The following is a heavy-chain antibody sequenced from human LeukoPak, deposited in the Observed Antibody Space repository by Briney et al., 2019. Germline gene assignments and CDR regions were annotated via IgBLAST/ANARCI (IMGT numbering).Heavy chain of an antibody. D-gene: IGHD6-13*01. CDR1: GYTFTGYY. V-gene: IGHV1-2*02. J-gene: IGHJ1*01. CDR2: INPNSGGT. Sequence: ASVKVSCKASGYTFTGYYMHWVRQAPGQGLEWMGWINPNSGGTKYAKKFQGRVTMARDTSISTGYMELSGLRSDDTAVYYCARGEVSSWYDYFQHWGQGSLVTVSS. CDR3: ARGEVSSWYDYFQH.